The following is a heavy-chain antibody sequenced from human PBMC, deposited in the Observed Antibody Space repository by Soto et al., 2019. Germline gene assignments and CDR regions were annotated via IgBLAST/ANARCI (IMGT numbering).Heavy chain of an antibody. J-gene: IGHJ4*02. CDR2: IIPIFGTA. Sequence: QVQLVQSGAEVKKPGSSVKVSCKASGGTFSSYAISWVRQAPGQGLEWMGGIIPIFGTANYAQEFQGRVTITADEATSTACMELSSLRSEETAVYYCARSVIWGYSYGYHFDYWGQGTLVTVSS. V-gene: IGHV1-69*12. CDR1: GGTFSSYA. D-gene: IGHD5-18*01. CDR3: ARSVIWGYSYGYHFDY.